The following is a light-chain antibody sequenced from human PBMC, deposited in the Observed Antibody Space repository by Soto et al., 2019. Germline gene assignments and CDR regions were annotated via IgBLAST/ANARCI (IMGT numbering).Light chain of an antibody. CDR3: SSYTGTSDFYV. Sequence: QSALTQPPSASGSPGQSVTISCTGTSSDVGRFNFVSWYQQHPGKAPKLLIYEVTKRPSGVPDRFSGSKSGNAASLTVSGLQAEDEADYFCSSYTGTSDFYVFGTGTKLTVL. CDR1: SSDVGRFNF. V-gene: IGLV2-8*01. J-gene: IGLJ1*01. CDR2: EVT.